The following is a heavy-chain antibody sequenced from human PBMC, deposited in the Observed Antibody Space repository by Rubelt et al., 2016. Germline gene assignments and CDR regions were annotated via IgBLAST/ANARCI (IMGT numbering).Heavy chain of an antibody. D-gene: IGHD5-18*01. CDR2: IWSDGSNK. Sequence: VRQAPGKGLEWVAVIWSDGSNKYYVDSMKGRFTISRDNSKNTLYLQMNSPRAEDTAVYYCARANRGYTYGYYFDYWGQGTLVTVSS. CDR3: ARANRGYTYGYYFDY. J-gene: IGHJ4*02. V-gene: IGHV3-33*01.